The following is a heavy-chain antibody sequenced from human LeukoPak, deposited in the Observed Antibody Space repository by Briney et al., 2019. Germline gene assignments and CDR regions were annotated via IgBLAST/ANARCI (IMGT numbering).Heavy chain of an antibody. CDR2: IKQDGSEK. Sequence: GGSLRLSCAASGFTFSSYWMSWVRQAPGKGLEWVANIKQDGSEKYYVDSVKGRFTISRDNAKNSLYLQMNSLRAEDTAVYYCARDLESGYYYYMDVWGKGTTVTVSS. J-gene: IGHJ6*03. CDR1: GFTFSSYW. CDR3: ARDLESGYYYYMDV. V-gene: IGHV3-7*01. D-gene: IGHD1-1*01.